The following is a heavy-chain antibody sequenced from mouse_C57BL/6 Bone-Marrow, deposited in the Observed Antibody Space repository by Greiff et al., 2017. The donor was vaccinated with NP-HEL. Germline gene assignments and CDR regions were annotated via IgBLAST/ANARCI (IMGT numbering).Heavy chain of an antibody. J-gene: IGHJ4*01. CDR2: IYPRSGNT. CDR3: ARPRGGAMDY. Sequence: VKVVESGAELARPGASVKLSCKASGYTFTSYGISWVKQRTGQGLEWIGEIYPRSGNTYYNEKFKGKATLTADKSSSTAYMELRSLTSEDSAVYFCARPRGGAMDYWGQGTSVTVSS. CDR1: GYTFTSYG. V-gene: IGHV1-81*01.